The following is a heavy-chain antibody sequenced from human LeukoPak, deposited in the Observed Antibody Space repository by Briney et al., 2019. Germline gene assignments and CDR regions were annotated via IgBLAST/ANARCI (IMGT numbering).Heavy chain of an antibody. D-gene: IGHD3-3*01. CDR1: GYTFTGYY. J-gene: IGHJ4*02. CDR2: INPNSGGT. CDR3: ARGRVINDFWSGYYSDY. V-gene: IGHV1-2*02. Sequence: GASVKVSCKASGYTFTGYYMHWVRQAPGQGHEWMGWINPNSGGTNYAQKFQGRVTMTRDTSISTAYMELSRLRSDDTAVYYCARGRVINDFWSGYYSDYGGQGTLVTVSS.